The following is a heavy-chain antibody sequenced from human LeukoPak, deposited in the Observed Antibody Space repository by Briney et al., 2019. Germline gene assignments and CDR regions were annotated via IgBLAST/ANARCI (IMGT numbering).Heavy chain of an antibody. V-gene: IGHV3-20*04. CDR3: AKDYALMVYATVPLWFDP. J-gene: IGHJ5*02. CDR1: GFTFDDYG. D-gene: IGHD2-8*01. Sequence: GGSLRLSCAASGFTFDDYGMSWVRQAPGKGLEWVSGINWNGGSTGYADSVKGRFTISRDNSKNTLYLQMNSLRAEDTAVYYYAKDYALMVYATVPLWFDPWGQGTLVTVSS. CDR2: INWNGGST.